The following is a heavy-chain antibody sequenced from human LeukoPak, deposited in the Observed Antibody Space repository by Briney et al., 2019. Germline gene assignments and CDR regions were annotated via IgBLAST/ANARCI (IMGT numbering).Heavy chain of an antibody. CDR1: GGTFSSYA. CDR2: IIPIFGTA. D-gene: IGHD6-19*01. V-gene: IGHV1-69*13. CDR3: ARLAVAGTVAHNYYYGMDV. J-gene: IGHJ6*02. Sequence: SVKVSCKASGGTFSSYAISWVRQAPGQGLEWMGGIIPIFGTANYAQKFQGRVTITADESTSTAYMELSGLRSEDTAVYYCARLAVAGTVAHNYYYGMDVWGQGTTVTVSS.